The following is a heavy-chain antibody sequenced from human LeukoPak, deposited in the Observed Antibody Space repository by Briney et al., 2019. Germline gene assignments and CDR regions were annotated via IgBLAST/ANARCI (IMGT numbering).Heavy chain of an antibody. V-gene: IGHV4-61*02. Sequence: SETLSLTCIVSGGSISRGSYYWNWIRQPAGKGLEWMGRVYNSGSTNYNPSLKSRVTISTDMSKNQFSLKLSSVTAADTAVYYCARDCGGNAALWGQGTLVTVSS. CDR1: GGSISRGSYY. J-gene: IGHJ1*01. D-gene: IGHD4-23*01. CDR3: ARDCGGNAAL. CDR2: VYNSGST.